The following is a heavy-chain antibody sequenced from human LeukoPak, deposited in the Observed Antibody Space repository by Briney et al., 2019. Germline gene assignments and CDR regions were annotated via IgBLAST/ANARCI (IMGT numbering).Heavy chain of an antibody. CDR1: GFTFSAFA. CDR3: ARGTTDIVAEISDAFDL. Sequence: GGAVRLSFAASGFTFSAFAMHWARQAPGKGLEWVAAIYIVACKQYIAGSVRGRFTISRDNSRNTLFLQMNSLRAEDTAVYYCARGTTDIVAEISDAFDLWGQGTVVTV. V-gene: IGHV3-30-3*01. J-gene: IGHJ3*01. D-gene: IGHD5-12*01. CDR2: IYIVACKQ.